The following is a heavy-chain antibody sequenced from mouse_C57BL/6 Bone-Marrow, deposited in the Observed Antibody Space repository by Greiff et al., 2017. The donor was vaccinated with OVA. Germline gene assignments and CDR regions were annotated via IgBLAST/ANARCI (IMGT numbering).Heavy chain of an antibody. CDR1: GYSFTGYY. Sequence: EVQLQEPGPELVKPGASVKLSCTASGYSFTGYYMHWVKQSHGHILDWIGFIHPYNGVSSYNQKFKGKATLTVDKSSSTAYMELRSLTSEDSAVYYCARGTGFDYWGRGTTLTVSS. V-gene: IGHV1-31*01. CDR3: ARGTGFDY. CDR2: IHPYNGVS. J-gene: IGHJ2*01. D-gene: IGHD3-3*01.